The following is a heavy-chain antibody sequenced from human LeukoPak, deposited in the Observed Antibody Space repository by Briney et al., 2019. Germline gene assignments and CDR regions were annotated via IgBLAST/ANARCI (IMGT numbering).Heavy chain of an antibody. CDR3: AKPRNLYYXXSGYYPCFDY. CDR1: GFTFSSYA. Sequence: PGGSLRLSCAASGFTFSSYAMSWVRQAPGKGLEWVSAISGSGGSTYYADSVKGRFTISRDNSKNTLYLQMNSLRAEDTAVYYCAKPRNLYYXXSGYYPCFDYWGQGTLVTVS. J-gene: IGHJ4*02. D-gene: IGHD3-22*01. V-gene: IGHV3-23*01. CDR2: ISGSGGST.